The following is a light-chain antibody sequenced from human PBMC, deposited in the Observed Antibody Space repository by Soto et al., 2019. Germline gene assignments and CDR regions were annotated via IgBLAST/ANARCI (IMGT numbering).Light chain of an antibody. J-gene: IGKJ1*01. CDR1: QSVSSSY. CDR3: QQYASSPGT. CDR2: GAS. Sequence: EIVLTQSPGTLSLSPGERATLSCRASQSVSSSYLAWYQQKPGQAPRLLIYGASSRATGIPDRFSGSGSGTDFTLTISRLEPEDFAVYYRQQYASSPGTFGQGTKVE. V-gene: IGKV3-20*01.